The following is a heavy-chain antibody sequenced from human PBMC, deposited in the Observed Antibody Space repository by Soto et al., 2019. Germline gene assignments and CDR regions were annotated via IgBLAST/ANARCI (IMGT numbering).Heavy chain of an antibody. Sequence: PGGSLRLSCAASGFTFSSYAMSWVRQAPGKGLEWVSGISGSGGSTYYADSVKGRFTISRDNSKNTLYVQMNSLRADDTAVYYCASHYGDYYYFYMDLWGKGTTVTVSS. CDR2: ISGSGGST. D-gene: IGHD3-10*01. J-gene: IGHJ6*03. CDR3: ASHYGDYYYFYMDL. V-gene: IGHV3-23*01. CDR1: GFTFSSYA.